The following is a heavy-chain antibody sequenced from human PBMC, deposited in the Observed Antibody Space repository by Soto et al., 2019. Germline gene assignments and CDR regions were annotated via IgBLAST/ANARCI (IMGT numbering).Heavy chain of an antibody. CDR2: IIPIFDTA. Sequence: QVQLVQAGAEVKKPGSSVKVSCKASGGTFSSYAISWVRQAPGQGLEWMGGIIPIFDTANYAQKFQGRVTINADESTGTAYMELSRLRSEDTAVYYCARHDCISSSCYYYYYYGMDVWGQGTTVTVSS. CDR3: ARHDCISSSCYYYYYYGMDV. J-gene: IGHJ6*02. D-gene: IGHD2-15*01. V-gene: IGHV1-69*12. CDR1: GGTFSSYA.